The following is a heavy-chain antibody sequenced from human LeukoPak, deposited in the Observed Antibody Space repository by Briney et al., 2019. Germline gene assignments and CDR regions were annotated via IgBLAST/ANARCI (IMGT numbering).Heavy chain of an antibody. D-gene: IGHD1-26*01. CDR3: AREEGATQDAN. CDR1: GFSISSGYY. Sequence: SETLSLTCTVSGFSISSGYYWAWIRQPPGEGLEWIGSVYHTGGTYYNPSLKSRVTISVDTSRNQFSLRLSSVTAADTAVYYCAREEGATQDANWGQGTLVLVSS. J-gene: IGHJ4*02. V-gene: IGHV4-38-2*02. CDR2: VYHTGGT.